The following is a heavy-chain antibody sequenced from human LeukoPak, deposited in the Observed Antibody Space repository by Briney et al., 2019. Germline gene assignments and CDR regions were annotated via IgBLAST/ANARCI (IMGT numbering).Heavy chain of an antibody. V-gene: IGHV4-4*02. D-gene: IGHD3-10*01. CDR3: AQSLGASTWFGNWFDP. J-gene: IGHJ5*02. Sequence: KPSETLSLTCAVSSGSINSNWWSWVRQPPGKRLEWIGEIYHSGSTNYNPTLKSRVTISVDKSKNQFSLKLSSVTAADTAVYYCAQSLGASTWFGNWFDPWGQGTLVTVSS. CDR1: SGSINSNW. CDR2: IYHSGST.